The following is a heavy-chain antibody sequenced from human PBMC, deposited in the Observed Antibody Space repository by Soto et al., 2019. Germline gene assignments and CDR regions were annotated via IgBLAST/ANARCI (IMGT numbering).Heavy chain of an antibody. Sequence: ASVKVSCKASGYTCTTFGISWVREARGQGLEWMGWISAYTGNTNYAQRLQGRVTMTTDTSTNTAYMELRGLRSDDTAVYYCPRVLGYSSSCRRNSALAIWGQG. V-gene: IGHV1-18*01. CDR2: ISAYTGNT. D-gene: IGHD6-13*01. CDR3: PRVLGYSSSCRRNSALAI. CDR1: GYTCTTFG. J-gene: IGHJ3*02.